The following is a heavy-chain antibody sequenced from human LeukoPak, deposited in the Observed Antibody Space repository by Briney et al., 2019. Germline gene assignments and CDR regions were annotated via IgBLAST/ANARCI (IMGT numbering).Heavy chain of an antibody. CDR3: ARTYLGYCSSTSCSNDY. V-gene: IGHV1-3*01. CDR1: GYTFTSYA. D-gene: IGHD2-2*01. Sequence: ASVKVSCKASGYTFTSYAMHWVRQAPGQRLEWMGWINAGNGNTKYSQKFQGRVTITRDTSASTAYMELSSLRSEDTAVYYCARTYLGYCSSTSCSNDYWGQGILVTVSS. J-gene: IGHJ4*02. CDR2: INAGNGNT.